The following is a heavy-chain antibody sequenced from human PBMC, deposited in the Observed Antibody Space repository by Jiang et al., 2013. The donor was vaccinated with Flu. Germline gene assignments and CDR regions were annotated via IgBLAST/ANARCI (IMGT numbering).Heavy chain of an antibody. CDR1: GYSFTSYW. J-gene: IGHJ4*02. CDR2: IDPSDSYT. Sequence: GAEVKKPGESLRISCKGSGYSFTSYWISWVRQMPGKGLEWMGRIDPSDSYTNYSPSFQGHVTISADKSISTAYLQWSSLKASDTAMYYCARRAAYYDILTGYYKYYFDYWGQGTLVTVSS. CDR3: ARRAAYYDILTGYYKYYFDY. V-gene: IGHV5-10-1*01. D-gene: IGHD3-9*01.